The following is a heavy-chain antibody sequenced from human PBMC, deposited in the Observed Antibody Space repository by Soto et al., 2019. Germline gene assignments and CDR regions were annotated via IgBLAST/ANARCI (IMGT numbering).Heavy chain of an antibody. J-gene: IGHJ4*02. CDR1: GFTFSTYS. CDR3: VRDAGSLGY. V-gene: IGHV3-48*02. Sequence: EVQLVESGGGLVQPGGFLRLSCAGSGFTFSTYSMDWVRQAPGKGLEWISYISGSGGTIYYADSVKGRFTVSRDNAKNSLYLQMSSLRDEDTAVYYCVRDAGSLGYWGQGTLVTVSS. CDR2: ISGSGGTI.